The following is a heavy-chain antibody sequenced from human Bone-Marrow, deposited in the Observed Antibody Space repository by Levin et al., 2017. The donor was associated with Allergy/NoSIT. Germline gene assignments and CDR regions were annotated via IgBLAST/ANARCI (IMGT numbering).Heavy chain of an antibody. CDR1: RFTVSFNY. J-gene: IGHJ4*02. CDR3: AGDRYGTATV. V-gene: IGHV3-53*01. D-gene: IGHD2-15*01. CDR2: TYSGGSS. Sequence: PGASVKVSCALSRFTVSFNYMSWVRQAPGKGLEWVSVTYSGGSSYYTDSVKGRFTISRDTSMNMLSLQMDSLRPDDTAMYFCAGDRYGTATVWGQGTLVTVSS.